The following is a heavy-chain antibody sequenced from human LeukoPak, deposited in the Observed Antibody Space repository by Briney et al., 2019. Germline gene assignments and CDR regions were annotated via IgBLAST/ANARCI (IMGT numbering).Heavy chain of an antibody. CDR2: ISSSSSTI. V-gene: IGHV3-48*01. CDR1: GFTFSSYS. J-gene: IGHJ5*02. D-gene: IGHD1-7*01. CDR3: ARFANSQFPGRNYAFDP. Sequence: GGSLRLSCAASGFTFSSYSMNWVRQAPGKGLEWVSYISSSSSTIYYADSVKGRFTISRDNAKNSLYLQMNSLRAEDTAVYYCARFANSQFPGRNYAFDPWGQGTLVTVSS.